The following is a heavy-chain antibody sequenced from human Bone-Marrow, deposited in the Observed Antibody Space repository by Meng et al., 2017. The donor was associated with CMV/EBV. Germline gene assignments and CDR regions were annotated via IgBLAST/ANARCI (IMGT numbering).Heavy chain of an antibody. CDR1: GSVSSGSCC. CDR2: IYASGST. D-gene: IGHD3-3*01. Sequence: GSVSSGSCCWRWIRQSPGKGLEWIVYIYASGSTHYNPSLKSRVTISVDTSKNQFSLKLSSVTAADTAVYYCARARFLEWLIPNWFDPWGQGTLVTVSS. CDR3: ARARFLEWLIPNWFDP. V-gene: IGHV4-61*01. J-gene: IGHJ5*02.